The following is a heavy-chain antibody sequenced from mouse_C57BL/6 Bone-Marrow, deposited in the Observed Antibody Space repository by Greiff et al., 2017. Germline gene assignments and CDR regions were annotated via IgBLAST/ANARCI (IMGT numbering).Heavy chain of an antibody. D-gene: IGHD1-1*01. CDR2: ISSGGSYT. V-gene: IGHV5-6*01. CDR3: ARHRDSSFDY. CDR1: GFTFSSYG. J-gene: IGHJ2*01. Sequence: EVQLQESGGDLVKPGGSLKLSCAASGFTFSSYGMSWVRQTPDKRLEWVATISSGGSYTYYPDSVKGRFTISRDNAKNTLYLQMSSLKSEDTAMYYCARHRDSSFDYWGQGTTLTVSS.